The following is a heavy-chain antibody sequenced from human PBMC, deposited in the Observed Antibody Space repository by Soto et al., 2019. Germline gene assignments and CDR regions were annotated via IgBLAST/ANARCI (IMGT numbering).Heavy chain of an antibody. CDR2: ISSSGFTT. V-gene: IGHV3-11*01. CDR1: GFTFGDYY. CDR3: ASPPSDRIGGAYPLFGH. J-gene: IGHJ5*02. Sequence: QVQLMESGGGLGRPGGSLRLSCAASGFTFGDYYINWIRQAPGKGLEWISYISSSGFTTYYADSVKGRFTVSRDTSDKAVFLQMDGLRADDTAVYYCASPPSDRIGGAYPLFGHWCKGALVTVSS. D-gene: IGHD2-8*02.